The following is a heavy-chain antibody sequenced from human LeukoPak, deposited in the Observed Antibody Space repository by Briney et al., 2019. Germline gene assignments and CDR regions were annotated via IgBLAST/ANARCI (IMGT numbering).Heavy chain of an antibody. V-gene: IGHV1-8*01. J-gene: IGHJ4*02. Sequence: GASVKVSCKASGYTFTSYDINWVRQATGQGLEWMGWMNPNSGNTGYAQKFQGRVTMTRNTSISTAYMALSSLRSEDTAVYYCARGPLTYYYDSSGYYGVYWGQGTLVTVSS. CDR2: MNPNSGNT. CDR3: ARGPLTYYYDSSGYYGVY. D-gene: IGHD3-22*01. CDR1: GYTFTSYD.